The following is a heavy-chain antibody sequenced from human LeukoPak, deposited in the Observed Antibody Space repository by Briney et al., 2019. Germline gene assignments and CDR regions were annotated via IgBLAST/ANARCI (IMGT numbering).Heavy chain of an antibody. V-gene: IGHV4-39*01. CDR3: ALLEGAVAALNFDY. J-gene: IGHJ4*02. Sequence: SETLSLTCTVSGGSISSSSYYWGWVRQPPGKGLEWIGSIYYSGSTYYNPSLKSRVTISVDTSKNQFSLKLSSVTAADTAVYYCALLEGAVAALNFDYWGQGTLVTVSS. CDR2: IYYSGST. CDR1: GGSISSSSYY. D-gene: IGHD6-19*01.